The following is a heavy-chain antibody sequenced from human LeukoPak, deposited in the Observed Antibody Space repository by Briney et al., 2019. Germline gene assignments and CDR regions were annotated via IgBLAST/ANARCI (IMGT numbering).Heavy chain of an antibody. CDR2: INQDQNEI. V-gene: IGHV3-7*03. CDR3: AKGVVVAPDVTPFDY. CDR1: GFTFSSYW. D-gene: IGHD2-2*01. Sequence: GGSLRLSCAASGFTFSSYWMTWVRQAPGKGLEWVASINQDQNEIHYVDSVRGRFTISRDNAKNSLYLQMNSLRAEDTAVYYCAKGVVVAPDVTPFDYWGQGTLVTVSS. J-gene: IGHJ4*02.